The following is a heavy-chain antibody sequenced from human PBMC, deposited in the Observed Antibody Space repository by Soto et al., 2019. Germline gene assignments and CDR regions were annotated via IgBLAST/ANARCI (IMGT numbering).Heavy chain of an antibody. CDR3: AKVQRYSSSWYPGITYCSGMDV. CDR2: ISYDGRNK. V-gene: IGHV3-30*18. Sequence: QVQLVESGGGVVQPGRSLRLSCAASGFTFSSYGMHWVRQAPGKGLEWVAVISYDGRNKYYADSVKGRFTISRDNSKNTLYLQRTGLRAEDTAGYYCAKVQRYSSSWYPGITYCSGMDVWGQGTTVTVSS. CDR1: GFTFSSYG. J-gene: IGHJ6*02. D-gene: IGHD6-13*01.